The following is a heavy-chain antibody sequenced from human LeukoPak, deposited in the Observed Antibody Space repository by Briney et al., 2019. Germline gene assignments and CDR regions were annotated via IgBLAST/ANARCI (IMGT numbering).Heavy chain of an antibody. CDR2: IYYSGST. D-gene: IGHD2-8*02. CDR3: ARATVLGRWFDP. V-gene: IGHV4-59*01. CDR1: GGSISSYY. J-gene: IGHJ5*02. Sequence: SETLSLTCTVSGGSISSYYWSWIRQPPGKGLEWIGYIYYSGSTNYNPSLKSRVTISVDTSKNQFSLKLSSVTAADTAVYYCARATVLGRWFDPWGQGTLVTVSS.